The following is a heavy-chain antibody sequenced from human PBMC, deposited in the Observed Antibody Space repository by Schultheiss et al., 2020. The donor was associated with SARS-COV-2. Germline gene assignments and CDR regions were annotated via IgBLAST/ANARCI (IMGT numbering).Heavy chain of an antibody. Sequence: SQTLSLTCTVSGGSISSGGYYWSWIRQPPGKGLEWIGYIYYSGSTYYNPSLKSRVTISVDTSKNQFSLKLSSVTAADTAVYYCARVGGGSCLYYYGMDVWGQGTTVTISS. V-gene: IGHV4-30-4*01. CDR3: ARVGGGSCLYYYGMDV. CDR1: GGSISSGGYY. D-gene: IGHD2-15*01. CDR2: IYYSGST. J-gene: IGHJ6*02.